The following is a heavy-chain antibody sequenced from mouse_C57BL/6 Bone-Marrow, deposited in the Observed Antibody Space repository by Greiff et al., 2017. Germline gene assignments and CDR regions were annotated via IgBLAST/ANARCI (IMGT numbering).Heavy chain of an antibody. D-gene: IGHD2-1*01. J-gene: IGHJ3*01. V-gene: IGHV1-59*01. CDR2: IDPSDSYT. CDR1: GYTFTSYW. Sequence: QVQLQQPGAELVRPGTSVKLSCKASGYTFTSYWMHWVKQRPGQGLEWIGVIDPSDSYTNYNQKFKGKATLTVDTSSSTAYMQLSSLTSEDSAVYYCARKEDGYYGNLSFAYWGQGTLVTVSA. CDR3: ARKEDGYYGNLSFAY.